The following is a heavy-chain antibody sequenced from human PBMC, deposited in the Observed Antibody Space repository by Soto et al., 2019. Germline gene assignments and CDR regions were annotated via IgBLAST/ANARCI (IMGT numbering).Heavy chain of an antibody. V-gene: IGHV4-59*08. D-gene: IGHD6-13*01. J-gene: IGHJ4*02. CDR3: ARHVRQQLVHFDY. CDR2: IYYSGST. Sequence: SETLSLTCTVSGGSISSYYWSWIRQPPGKGLEWIGYIYYSGSTNYNPSLKSRVTISVDTSKNQFSLKLSSVTAADTAVYYCARHVRQQLVHFDYWGQGTLVTVSS. CDR1: GGSISSYY.